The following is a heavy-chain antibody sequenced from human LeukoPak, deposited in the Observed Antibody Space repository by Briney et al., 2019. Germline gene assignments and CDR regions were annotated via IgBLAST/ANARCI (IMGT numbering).Heavy chain of an antibody. D-gene: IGHD3-10*01. J-gene: IGHJ4*02. V-gene: IGHV4-59*12. CDR3: ARLPLGAFGEVLNFDC. Sequence: SETLSLTCTVSGGSISSYYWSWIRQPPGKGLEWIGDINDSGTTKYNPSLKSRVTISIDTSKNQFSLKVKSVTAADTAVYYCARLPLGAFGEVLNFDCWGQGTLVTVSS. CDR1: GGSISSYY. CDR2: INDSGTT.